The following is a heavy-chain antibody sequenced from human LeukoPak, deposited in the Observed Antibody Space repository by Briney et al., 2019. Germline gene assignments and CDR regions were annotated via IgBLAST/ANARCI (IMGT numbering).Heavy chain of an antibody. D-gene: IGHD3-22*01. CDR3: AVSRADSSGYYSDY. CDR2: IIPIFGAA. CDR1: GGTFSSYA. Sequence: SVKVSCKASGGTFSSYAISWVRQAPGQGLEWMGRIIPIFGAANYAQKFQGRVTITTDESTSTAYMELSSLRSEDTAVYYCAVSRADSSGYYSDYWGQGTLVTVSS. J-gene: IGHJ4*02. V-gene: IGHV1-69*05.